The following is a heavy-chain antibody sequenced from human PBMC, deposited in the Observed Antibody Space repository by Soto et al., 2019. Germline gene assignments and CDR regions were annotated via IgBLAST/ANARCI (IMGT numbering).Heavy chain of an antibody. V-gene: IGHV3-30*18. J-gene: IGHJ4*02. CDR2: ISYDGSNK. CDR1: GFTFSSYG. CDR3: AKARAVTTTAEHATGY. D-gene: IGHD4-17*01. Sequence: GGSLRLSCAASGFTFSSYGMHWVRQAPGKGLEWVAVISYDGSNKYYADSVKGRFTISRDNSKNTLYLQMNSLRAEDTAVYYCAKARAVTTTAEHATGYWGQGTLVTVSS.